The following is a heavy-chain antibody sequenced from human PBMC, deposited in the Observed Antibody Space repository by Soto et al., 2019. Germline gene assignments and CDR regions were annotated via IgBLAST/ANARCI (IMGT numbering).Heavy chain of an antibody. J-gene: IGHJ4*02. CDR1: RFNFSAAW. Sequence: EMQLVQSGGGLVKPGGSLRLSCVASRFNFSAAWLNWIRQAPGKGLEWVGRIKPKSEGETADYTAAVRGRFTISRDYSHNALNLQMDSLKTEDTAVYYCATAPYSSGPTWGLGVLVTVSS. V-gene: IGHV3-15*07. CDR3: ATAPYSSGPT. D-gene: IGHD6-19*01. CDR2: IKPKSEGETA.